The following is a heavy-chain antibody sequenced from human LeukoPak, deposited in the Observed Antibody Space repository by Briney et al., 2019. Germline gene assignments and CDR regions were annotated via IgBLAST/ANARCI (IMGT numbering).Heavy chain of an antibody. D-gene: IGHD6-19*01. CDR3: ARDRTGIAVAGTDFDY. CDR2: IIPIFGTA. J-gene: IGHJ4*02. Sequence: SVKVSCKASGGTFSSYAISWVRQAPGQGLEWMGGIIPIFGTANYAQKFQGRVTITADESTSAAYMELSSLRSEDTAVYYCARDRTGIAVAGTDFDYWGQGTLVTVSS. CDR1: GGTFSSYA. V-gene: IGHV1-69*01.